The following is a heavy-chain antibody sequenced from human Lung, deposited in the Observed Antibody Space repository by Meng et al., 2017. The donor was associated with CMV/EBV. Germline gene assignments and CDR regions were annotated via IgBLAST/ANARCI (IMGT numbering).Heavy chain of an antibody. CDR3: AKDLSYCTTTSCFEGSRFYYAMDV. Sequence: GGSLRLXCAASGFSFSNYAMHWVRQAPGKGLEWVAFIRYDGSNPYYVDSVKGRFIISRDNSKRTLYLQMNSLRAEDTAVYYCAKDLSYCTTTSCFEGSRFYYAMDVWGQGTTVTVSS. V-gene: IGHV3-30*02. CDR2: IRYDGSNP. J-gene: IGHJ6*02. D-gene: IGHD2-2*01. CDR1: GFSFSNYA.